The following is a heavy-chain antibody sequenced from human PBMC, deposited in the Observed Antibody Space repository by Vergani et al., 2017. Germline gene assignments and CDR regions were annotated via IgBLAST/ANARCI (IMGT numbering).Heavy chain of an antibody. CDR3: ARSRYSSGWYYYGMDV. J-gene: IGHJ6*02. CDR1: GYSFTSYW. D-gene: IGHD6-19*01. V-gene: IGHV5-10-1*01. CDR2: IDPSDSYT. Sequence: EVQLVQSGAEVKKPGESLKISCKGSGYSFTSYWISWVRQLPGKGLEWMGRIDPSDSYTNYSPSFQGHVTISADKSISTAYLQWSRLKASDPAMYYCARSRYSSGWYYYGMDVWGQGTTVTVSS.